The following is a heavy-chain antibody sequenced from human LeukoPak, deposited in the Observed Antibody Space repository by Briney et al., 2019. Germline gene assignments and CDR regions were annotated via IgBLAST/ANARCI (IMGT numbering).Heavy chain of an antibody. CDR1: GGSISSGSYY. CDR2: IYTSGST. V-gene: IGHV4-61*02. J-gene: IGHJ3*02. D-gene: IGHD2-2*01. CDR3: ARESVVVPAARDTTIAARPFDI. Sequence: KASQTLSLTCTVSGGSISSGSYYWSWIRQPAGKGLEWIGRIYTSGSTNYNPSLKSRVTISVDTSKNQFSLKLSSVTAADTAVYYCARESVVVPAARDTTIAARPFDIWDQGTMVTVSS.